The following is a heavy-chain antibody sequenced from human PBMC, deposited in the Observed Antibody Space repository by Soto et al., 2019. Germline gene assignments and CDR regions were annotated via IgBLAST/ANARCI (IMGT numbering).Heavy chain of an antibody. CDR2: ISSGGST. CDR3: AREGLLYSSSWYIDY. Sequence: EVQLVESGGGLVQPGGSLRLSCAASGFTVSSNYMSWVRQAPGKGLEWVSVISSGGSTYYADSVKGRFTISRDNSKTTLYLQMIRLRAEDTAVYYCAREGLLYSSSWYIDYWGQGTLVTVSS. D-gene: IGHD6-13*01. J-gene: IGHJ4*02. V-gene: IGHV3-66*01. CDR1: GFTVSSNY.